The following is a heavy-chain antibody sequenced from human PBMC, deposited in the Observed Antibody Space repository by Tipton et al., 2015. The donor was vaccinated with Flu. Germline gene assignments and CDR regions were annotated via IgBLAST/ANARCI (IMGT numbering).Heavy chain of an antibody. D-gene: IGHD5-12*01. J-gene: IGHJ4*02. Sequence: SLRLSCAASGFTFSSYDMHWVRQATGKGLEWVSAAGAAGDTYYPGSVKGRFTISRENAKNSLYLQMNSLRAGDTAVYYCAREGYDPSFDFWGQGTLVTVSS. CDR1: GFTFSSYD. CDR3: AREGYDPSFDF. CDR2: AGAAGDT. V-gene: IGHV3-13*01.